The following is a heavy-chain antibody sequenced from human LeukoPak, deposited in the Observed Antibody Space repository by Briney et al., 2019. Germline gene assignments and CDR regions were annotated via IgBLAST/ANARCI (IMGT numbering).Heavy chain of an antibody. CDR1: GYSFTSYW. D-gene: IGHD3-10*01. CDR3: ARHYYGSGSYYPVDY. J-gene: IGHJ4*02. CDR2: IYPGDSDT. V-gene: IGHV5-51*01. Sequence: GESLKIFCKGSGYSFTSYWIGWVRQMPGKGLEWMGIIYPGDSDTRYSPSFQGQVTISADKSISTAYLQWSSLKASDTAMYYCARHYYGSGSYYPVDYWGQGTLVTVSS.